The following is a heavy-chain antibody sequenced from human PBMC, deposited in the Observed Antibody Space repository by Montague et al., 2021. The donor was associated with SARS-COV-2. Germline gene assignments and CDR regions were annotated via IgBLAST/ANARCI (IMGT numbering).Heavy chain of an antibody. CDR3: VRDHPYGGPRGAYDT. J-gene: IGHJ3*02. CDR1: GGSITGYY. V-gene: IGHV4-59*01. Sequence: SETLSLTCIVSGGSITGYYWSWLRRSPGKGLEWIAYIYDGGAVNYNPSLGSRVTISTDTSENQLSLKVNSVTAADTAVYYCVRDHPYGGPRGAYDTWGQGTVVTVSS. D-gene: IGHD4-23*01. CDR2: IYDGGAV.